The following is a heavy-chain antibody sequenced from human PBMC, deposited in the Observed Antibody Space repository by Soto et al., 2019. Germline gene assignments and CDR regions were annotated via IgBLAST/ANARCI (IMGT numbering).Heavy chain of an antibody. CDR1: GFTVSSNY. CDR2: IYSGGST. Sequence: PGGSLRLSCAASGFTVSSNYMSWVRQAPGKGLEWVSVIYSGGSTYYADSVKGRCTISRDSSKNTVYLQIKSRGAEDTAAYYCARDSPLTSARAFDIWGQGTVVTVSS. V-gene: IGHV3-53*01. J-gene: IGHJ3*02. CDR3: ARDSPLTSARAFDI.